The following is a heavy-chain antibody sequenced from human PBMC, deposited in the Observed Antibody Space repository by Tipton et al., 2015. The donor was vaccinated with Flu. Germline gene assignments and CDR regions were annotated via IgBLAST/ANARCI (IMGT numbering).Heavy chain of an antibody. D-gene: IGHD4-17*01. V-gene: IGHV4-39*07. J-gene: IGHJ5*02. CDR2: IYYSGST. CDR3: ARDRVGDYLGVDP. CDR1: GGSIISSSFY. Sequence: TLSLTCTVSGGSIISSSFYLGWIRQPPGKGLEWIGNIYYSGSTYYNPSLKSRVTISVDTSKNQFSLKLSSVTAADTAVYYCARDRVGDYLGVDPWGQGTLVNVSS.